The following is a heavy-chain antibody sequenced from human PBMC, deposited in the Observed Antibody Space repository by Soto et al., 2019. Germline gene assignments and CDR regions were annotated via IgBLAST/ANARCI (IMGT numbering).Heavy chain of an antibody. D-gene: IGHD2-8*01. CDR3: GRHRSMVYAISDAFDI. Sequence: QVQLQESGPGLVKPSETLSLTCTVSGGSISSYYWSWIRQPPGKGLEWIGYSYYSGSTNYNPSLNRGVNISVTTSKNPSSLKLCSVTAADTAVYYCGRHRSMVYAISDAFDIWGQGTMVTVSS. CDR2: SYYSGST. CDR1: GGSISSYY. J-gene: IGHJ3*02. V-gene: IGHV4-59*08.